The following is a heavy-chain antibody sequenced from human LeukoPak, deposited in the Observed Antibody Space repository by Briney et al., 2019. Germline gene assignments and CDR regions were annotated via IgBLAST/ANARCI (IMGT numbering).Heavy chain of an antibody. CDR3: ARDFGIGSGPAGFDY. J-gene: IGHJ4*02. CDR1: GYIFTRYG. CDR2: ISAYNGNT. D-gene: IGHD2-15*01. V-gene: IGHV1-18*01. Sequence: ASVKVSCKASGYIFTRYGVSWVRQAAGHVLEWMGWISAYNGNTNHAHTLQGRVTLTTDTSTRTAYRELRRLRSADPAVYYCARDFGIGSGPAGFDYWGQGTLVTVSS.